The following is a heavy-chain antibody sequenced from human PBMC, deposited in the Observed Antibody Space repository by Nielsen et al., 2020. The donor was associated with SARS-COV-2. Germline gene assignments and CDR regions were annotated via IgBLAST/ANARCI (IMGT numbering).Heavy chain of an antibody. V-gene: IGHV1-69*02. CDR1: GGTFSSYT. D-gene: IGHD7-27*01. CDR2: IIPILGIA. Sequence: SVEVSCKASGGTFSSYTISWVRQAPGQGLEWMGRIIPILGIANYAQKFQGRVTITADKSTSTAYMELSSLRSEDTAVYYCACLKLGMNDFDYWGQGTLVTVSS. CDR3: ACLKLGMNDFDY. J-gene: IGHJ4*02.